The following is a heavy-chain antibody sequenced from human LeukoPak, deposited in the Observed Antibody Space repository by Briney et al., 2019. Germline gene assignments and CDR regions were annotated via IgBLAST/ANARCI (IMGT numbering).Heavy chain of an antibody. CDR2: ISGSGGST. CDR3: AKNLIGVTAIYY. D-gene: IGHD2-21*02. V-gene: IGHV3-23*01. Sequence: PGGSLRLSCAAPGFTFSSYGMGWVRQAPGKGLEWVSAISGSGGSTYYADSVKGRFTISRDNSKNTLYLQMNSLRAEDTAVYYCAKNLIGVTAIYYWGQGTLVTVSS. J-gene: IGHJ4*02. CDR1: GFTFSSYG.